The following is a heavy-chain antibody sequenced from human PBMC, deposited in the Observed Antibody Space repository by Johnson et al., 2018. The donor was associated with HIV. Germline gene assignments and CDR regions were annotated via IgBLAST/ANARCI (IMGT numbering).Heavy chain of an antibody. CDR3: TTGPGSWELREAFDI. J-gene: IGHJ3*02. Sequence: QVQLVESGGGVVQPGRSLRLSCAASGFTFSSFGMHWVRQAPGKGLEWVAVIWYDGTNKYYADSVKGRFSISRDNYKDTLDLQMTSLKTEDTAVYYCTTGPGSWELREAFDIWGQGKMVTVSS. V-gene: IGHV3-33*01. CDR2: IWYDGTNK. CDR1: GFTFSSFG. D-gene: IGHD1-26*01.